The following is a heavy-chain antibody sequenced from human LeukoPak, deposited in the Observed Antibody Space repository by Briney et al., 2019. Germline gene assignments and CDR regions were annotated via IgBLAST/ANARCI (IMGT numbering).Heavy chain of an antibody. CDR2: IIPIFGTA. Sequence: LVKVSCKASGGTFSSYAISWVRQAPGQGLEWMGGIIPIFGTANYAQKFQGRVTITTDESTSTAYMELSSLRSEDTAVYYCARETAYYWYFDLWGRGTLVTVSS. V-gene: IGHV1-69*05. J-gene: IGHJ2*01. CDR3: ARETAYYWYFDL. D-gene: IGHD2-21*02. CDR1: GGTFSSYA.